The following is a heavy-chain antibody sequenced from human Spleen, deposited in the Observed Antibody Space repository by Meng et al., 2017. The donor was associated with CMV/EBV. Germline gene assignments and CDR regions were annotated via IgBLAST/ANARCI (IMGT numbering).Heavy chain of an antibody. Sequence: ASVKVSCKASGYTFTSFRISWVRQAPGQGLEWMGIINPSGSSTNYAQKFQGRVTMTRDTSTSTVYMELSSLRSEDTAVYYCARDAVVPAAFDYWGQGTLVTVSS. CDR2: INPSGSST. CDR1: GYTFTSFR. J-gene: IGHJ4*02. D-gene: IGHD2-2*01. CDR3: ARDAVVPAAFDY. V-gene: IGHV1-46*01.